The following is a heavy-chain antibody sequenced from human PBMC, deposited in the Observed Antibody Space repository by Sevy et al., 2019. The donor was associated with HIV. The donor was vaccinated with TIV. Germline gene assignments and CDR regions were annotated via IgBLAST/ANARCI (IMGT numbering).Heavy chain of an antibody. J-gene: IGHJ6*02. CDR3: AKDMDRRITMVRGVPTIAYYYGMDV. CDR1: GFTFDDYT. CDR2: ISWDGGST. V-gene: IGHV3-43*01. Sequence: GGSLRLSCAASGFTFDDYTMHWVRQAPGKGLEWVSLISWDGGSTYYADSVKGRFTISRDNSKNSLYLQMNSLRTEDTALYYCAKDMDRRITMVRGVPTIAYYYGMDVWGQGPTVTVSS. D-gene: IGHD3-10*01.